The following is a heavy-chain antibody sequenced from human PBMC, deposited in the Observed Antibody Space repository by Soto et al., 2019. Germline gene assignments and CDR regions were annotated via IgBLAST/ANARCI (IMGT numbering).Heavy chain of an antibody. Sequence: GGSLRLSCAASGFTFSDYYMSWIRQAPGKGLEWVLYISSSGSTIYYADSVKGRFTISRDNAKNSLYLQMNSLRAEDTAVYYCASHDHPNPVATIGGQNDYWGQGTLVTVSS. D-gene: IGHD5-12*01. CDR2: ISSSGSTI. J-gene: IGHJ4*02. V-gene: IGHV3-11*01. CDR3: ASHDHPNPVATIGGQNDY. CDR1: GFTFSDYY.